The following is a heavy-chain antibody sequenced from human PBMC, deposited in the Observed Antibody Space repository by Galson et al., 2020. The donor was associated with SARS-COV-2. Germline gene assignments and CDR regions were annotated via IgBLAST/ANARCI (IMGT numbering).Heavy chain of an antibody. Sequence: TGGSLRLSCAASGFTFSSYAMHWVRQAPGKGLEWVAVISYDGSNKYYADSVKGRFTISRDNSKNTLYLQMNSLRAEDTAVYYCARETGSSIASWGQVTLVTVSS. V-gene: IGHV3-30-3*01. CDR1: GFTFSSYA. D-gene: IGHD6-13*01. CDR3: ARETGSSIAS. CDR2: ISYDGSNK. J-gene: IGHJ5*01.